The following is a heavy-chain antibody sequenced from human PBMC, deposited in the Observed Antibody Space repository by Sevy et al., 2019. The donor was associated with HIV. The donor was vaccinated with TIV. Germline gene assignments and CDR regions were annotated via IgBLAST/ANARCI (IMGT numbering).Heavy chain of an antibody. D-gene: IGHD3-10*01. J-gene: IGHJ4*02. CDR3: AKDLLPYGSGSYPLDY. CDR1: GFRFEDYG. V-gene: IGHV3-9*01. Sequence: GGSLRLSCAASGFRFEDYGMHWVRRAPGEGLEWVSGIGWNSGSVGYAVSVNGRFTISRDNAKNLLYLQMNSLTSEDTALYYCAKDLLPYGSGSYPLDYWGQGTVVTVSS. CDR2: IGWNSGSV.